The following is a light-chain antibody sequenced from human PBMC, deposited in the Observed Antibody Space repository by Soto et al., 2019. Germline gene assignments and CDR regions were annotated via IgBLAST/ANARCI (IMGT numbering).Light chain of an antibody. V-gene: IGKV3-11*01. CDR1: QSVSRF. CDR2: DAS. J-gene: IGKJ4*01. Sequence: EIVLTQSPATLSLSPGERASLYCRASQSVSRFLAWYQQKPGQAPRLLIYDASTRATGIPARFSGSESGTDFTHTISSLEPEDVAAYYCQQRSNGLPLTFGGGTKVEIK. CDR3: QQRSNGLPLT.